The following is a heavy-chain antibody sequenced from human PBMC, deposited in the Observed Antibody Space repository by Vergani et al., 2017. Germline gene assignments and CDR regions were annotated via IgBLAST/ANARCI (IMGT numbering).Heavy chain of an antibody. CDR3: ARVSRIAARPYYYCGMDV. D-gene: IGHD6-6*01. CDR1: GYTFTSYA. CDR2: INAGNGNT. V-gene: IGHV1-3*01. J-gene: IGHJ6*02. Sequence: QVQLVQSGAEVKKPGASVKVSCKASGYTFTSYAMHWVRQAPGQRLEWMGWINAGNGNTKYSQKFQGRVTITRDTSASTAYMELSSLRSEDTAVYYCARVSRIAARPYYYCGMDVWGQGTTVTVSS.